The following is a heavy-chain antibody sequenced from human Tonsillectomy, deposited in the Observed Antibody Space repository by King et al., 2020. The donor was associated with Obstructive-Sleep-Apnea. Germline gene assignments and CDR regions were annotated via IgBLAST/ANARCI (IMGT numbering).Heavy chain of an antibody. CDR3: ARRSGFYPDLWIDR. J-gene: IGHJ5*02. CDR2: IYPGDSDT. D-gene: IGHD1-26*01. Sequence: DVQLVQSGAEVKKPGESVKISCKGFGYSFTKSWIAWGRQMPGKGLERRGIIYPGDSDTKYSPSFQGQVIISAGKSTSTAYLRGRRLRASGSAIYYCARRSGFYPDLWIDRWGQGTLVTVPS. V-gene: IGHV5-51*01. CDR1: GYSFTKSW.